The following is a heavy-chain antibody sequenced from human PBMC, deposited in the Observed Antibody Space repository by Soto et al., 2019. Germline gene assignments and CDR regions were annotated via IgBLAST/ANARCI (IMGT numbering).Heavy chain of an antibody. D-gene: IGHD2-21*01. CDR2: MSISGTT. Sequence: SETLSLTCTVSGGSISGYYWTWIRQPAGKGLEWIGRMSISGTTNPNPSLKSRVTMSVDTSKNHFSLRLSSVTAADTAVYYCARVGMIGTVLGSWFDPWGQATQVTVSS. V-gene: IGHV4-4*07. J-gene: IGHJ5*02. CDR1: GGSISGYY. CDR3: ARVGMIGTVLGSWFDP.